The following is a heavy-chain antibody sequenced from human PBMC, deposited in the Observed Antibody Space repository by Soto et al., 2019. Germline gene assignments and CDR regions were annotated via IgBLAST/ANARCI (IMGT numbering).Heavy chain of an antibody. CDR1: GGSISSGGYY. CDR2: IYYSGST. CDR3: ARDHITMVRGVIIVSLFDY. Sequence: SETLSLTCTVSGGSISSGGYYWSWIRQHPGKGLEWIGYIYYSGSTYYNPSLKSRVTISVDTSKNQFSLKLSSVTAADTAVYYCARDHITMVRGVIIVSLFDYWGQGTLVTVS. V-gene: IGHV4-31*03. J-gene: IGHJ4*02. D-gene: IGHD3-10*01.